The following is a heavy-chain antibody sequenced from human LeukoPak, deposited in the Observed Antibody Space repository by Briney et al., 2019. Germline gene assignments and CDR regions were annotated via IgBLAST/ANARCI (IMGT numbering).Heavy chain of an antibody. J-gene: IGHJ6*02. CDR3: AKSSNYDILTGDDYYYYGMDV. CDR2: ISGSGGST. Sequence: GGSLRLSCAASGFTFSSYAMSWVRQAPGKGLEWVSAISGSGGSTYYADSVKGRFTISRDNSKDTLYLQMNSLRAEDTAVYYCAKSSNYDILTGDDYYYYGMDVWGQGTTVTVSS. CDR1: GFTFSSYA. V-gene: IGHV3-23*01. D-gene: IGHD3-9*01.